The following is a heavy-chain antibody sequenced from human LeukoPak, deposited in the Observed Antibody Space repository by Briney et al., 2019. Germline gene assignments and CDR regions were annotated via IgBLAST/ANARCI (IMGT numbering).Heavy chain of an antibody. D-gene: IGHD4-17*01. V-gene: IGHV3-30*18. Sequence: PGGSLRLSCAASGFTFSSYGMHWVRQAPGKGLEWVAVISYDGSNKYYADSVKGRFTISRDNSKNTLYLQMNSLRAEDTAVYYCAKSIADYAHWYFDLWGRGTLVTVSS. J-gene: IGHJ2*01. CDR2: ISYDGSNK. CDR3: AKSIADYAHWYFDL. CDR1: GFTFSSYG.